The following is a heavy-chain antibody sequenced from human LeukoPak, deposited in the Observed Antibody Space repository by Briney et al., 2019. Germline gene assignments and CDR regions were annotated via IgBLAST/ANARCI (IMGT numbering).Heavy chain of an antibody. D-gene: IGHD3-10*01. V-gene: IGHV3-30*02. CDR1: GFTFSSYG. CDR2: IRYDGSNK. CDR3: AKDAAPGMGKLDY. Sequence: GGSLRLSSAASGFTFSSYGMHWVRQAPGKGLEWVAFIRYDGSNKYYADSVKGRFTISRDNSKNTLYLQMNSLRAEDTAVYYCAKDAAPGMGKLDYWGQGTLVTVSS. J-gene: IGHJ4*02.